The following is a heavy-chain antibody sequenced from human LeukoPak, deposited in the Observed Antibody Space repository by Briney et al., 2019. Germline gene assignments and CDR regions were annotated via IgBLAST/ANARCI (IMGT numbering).Heavy chain of an antibody. CDR1: GFTFSSYS. CDR3: ARQKLVGYNWFDP. D-gene: IGHD1-1*01. Sequence: GGSLRLSCAASGFTFSSYSMNWVRQAPGKGLEWLSYINSKSDDIYHADSVKGRFTVSRDNAKNSLYLQMNNLRAEDTAVYYCARQKLVGYNWFDPWGQGTLVTVSS. V-gene: IGHV3-48*01. CDR2: INSKSDDI. J-gene: IGHJ5*02.